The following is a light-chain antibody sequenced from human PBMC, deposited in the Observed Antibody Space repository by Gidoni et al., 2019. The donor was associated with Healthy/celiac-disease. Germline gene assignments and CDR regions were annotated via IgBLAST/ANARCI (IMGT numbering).Light chain of an antibody. J-gene: IGKJ4*01. CDR1: QSISSW. V-gene: IGKV1-5*01. CDR2: DAS. CDR3: QQYNSQLT. Sequence: DIQMTQSPSTLSASVGDRVTIACRASQSISSWLAWYQQKPGNAPKLLIYDASSLESVVPSRFSGSVSGTEFTLTISSLQPDDFATYYCQQYNSQLTFGGGTKVEIK.